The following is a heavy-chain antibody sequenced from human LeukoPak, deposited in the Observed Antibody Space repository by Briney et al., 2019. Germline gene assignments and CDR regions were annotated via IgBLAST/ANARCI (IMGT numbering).Heavy chain of an antibody. CDR2: IYYSGST. Sequence: SETLSLTCTVSGGSISSYYWSWIRQPPGKGLEWIGYIYYSGSTNYNPSLKSRVTISVDTSKNQFSLKLSSVTAADTAVYYCARVRRGVASSSWYAWFDPWGQGTLVTVSS. CDR1: GGSISSYY. CDR3: ARVRRGVASSSWYAWFDP. V-gene: IGHV4-59*01. D-gene: IGHD6-13*01. J-gene: IGHJ5*02.